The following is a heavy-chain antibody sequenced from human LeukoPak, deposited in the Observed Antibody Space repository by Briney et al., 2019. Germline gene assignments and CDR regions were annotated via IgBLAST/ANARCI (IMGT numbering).Heavy chain of an antibody. J-gene: IGHJ3*02. Sequence: GGSLRLSCAASGFTLSSYDMHWVRQATGKGLEWVSAIGTAGDTYYPGSVKGRFTISRENAKNSLYLQMNSLRAGDTAVYYCARSLTSIDAFDIWGQGTMVTVSS. V-gene: IGHV3-13*01. CDR2: IGTAGDT. CDR3: ARSLTSIDAFDI. CDR1: GFTLSSYD. D-gene: IGHD2-2*01.